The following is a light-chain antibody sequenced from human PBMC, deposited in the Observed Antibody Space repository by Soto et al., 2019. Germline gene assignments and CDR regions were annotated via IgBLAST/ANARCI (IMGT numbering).Light chain of an antibody. CDR2: GTS. CDR3: QHYGGSPLYS. Sequence: EIVLTQSPGTLSLSPGERAILSCRASQTVSSYFLAWYQQKPGQAPRLLIYGTSNRATGIPDRFSGSGSGTDFTLTISRLQPEDFAVYYCQHYGGSPLYSFGQGTKLEI. V-gene: IGKV3-20*01. J-gene: IGKJ2*01. CDR1: QTVSSYF.